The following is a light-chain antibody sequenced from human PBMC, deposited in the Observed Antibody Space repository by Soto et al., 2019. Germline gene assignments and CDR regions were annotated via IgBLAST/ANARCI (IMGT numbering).Light chain of an antibody. CDR2: EVT. V-gene: IGLV2-8*01. Sequence: QSALTQPPYASGSHGQSVTISCTGTSSDVGANNYVSWYQQHPGKAPKLMIYEVTKRPSGVPDRFSGSKSGNTASLTVSGLQAEDEADYYCSSYAGANRVFGTGTKLTDL. CDR3: SSYAGANRV. CDR1: SSDVGANNY. J-gene: IGLJ1*01.